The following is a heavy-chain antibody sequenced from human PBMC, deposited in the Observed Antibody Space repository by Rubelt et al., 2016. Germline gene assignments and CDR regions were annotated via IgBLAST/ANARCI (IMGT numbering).Heavy chain of an antibody. CDR3: ARDDYGGNHDAFDI. CDR1: GYTFPSYG. V-gene: IGHV1-18*01. Sequence: QVELVQSGAEVKKPGASVKVSCKASGYTFPSYGITWVRQAPGQGLEWMGWISAYNGNTNYAQKLQGRVTMSTDTSTSTAYMELRSLRSDDTAVYYCARDDYGGNHDAFDIWGQGTMVTVSS. D-gene: IGHD4-23*01. CDR2: ISAYNGNT. J-gene: IGHJ3*02.